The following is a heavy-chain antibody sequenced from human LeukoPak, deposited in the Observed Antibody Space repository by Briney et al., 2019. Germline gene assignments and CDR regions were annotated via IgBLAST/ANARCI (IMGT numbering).Heavy chain of an antibody. CDR1: GGTFIDFC. CDR2: INPSGST. J-gene: IGHJ3*01. D-gene: IGHD3-3*01. V-gene: IGHV4-34*01. Sequence: SETLSRTAAVYGGTFIDFCWVWIRQPPGKGLEWIGEINPSGSTNCNPSLKSRVTISIDTSTKQFCLRLSCVTAADTAVYYCAREGGGGVGYHTLSDVGSEGTTVIVSS. CDR3: AREGGGGVGYHTLSDV.